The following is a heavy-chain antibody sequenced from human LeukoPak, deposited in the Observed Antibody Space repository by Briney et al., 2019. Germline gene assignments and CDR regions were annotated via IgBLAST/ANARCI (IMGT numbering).Heavy chain of an antibody. V-gene: IGHV4-31*03. Sequence: SENPSPNRTVSGDSISSGGYYWSWIRQPPEKGLEWIGYIYYSGSTFYNPSLRSRVTISGDTSKNQFSLKLGSVTGADTAVYYCAKAGIQLWLFDSWGQGTLVTVSS. CDR2: IYYSGST. CDR3: AKAGIQLWLFDS. D-gene: IGHD5-18*01. CDR1: GDSISSGGYY. J-gene: IGHJ4*02.